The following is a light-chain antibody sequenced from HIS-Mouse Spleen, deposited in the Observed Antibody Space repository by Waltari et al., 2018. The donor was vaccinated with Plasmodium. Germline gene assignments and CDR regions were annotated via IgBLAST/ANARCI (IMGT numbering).Light chain of an antibody. V-gene: IGKV3-15*01. J-gene: IGKJ3*01. CDR1: QSVSSN. CDR3: QQYNNWSFT. CDR2: GAS. Sequence: EIVMTHSPATLSVSPGERATLSCRASQSVSSNLAWYQQKPGQAPRLLIYGASTRATGIPEFTLTISSLQSEDFAVYYCQQYNNWSFTFGPGTKVDIK.